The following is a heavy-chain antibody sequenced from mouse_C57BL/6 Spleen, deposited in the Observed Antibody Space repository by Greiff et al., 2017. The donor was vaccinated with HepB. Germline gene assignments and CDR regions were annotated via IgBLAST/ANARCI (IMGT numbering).Heavy chain of an antibody. CDR3: ARSTTVPYYYAIDY. V-gene: IGHV1-82*01. Sequence: VQRVESGPELVKPGASVKISCKASGYAFSSSWMNWVKQRPGKGLEWIGRIYPGDGDTNYNGKFKGKATLTADKSSSTAYMQLSSLTSEDSAVYFCARSTTVPYYYAIDYWGQGTSVTVSS. J-gene: IGHJ4*01. CDR2: IYPGDGDT. D-gene: IGHD1-1*01. CDR1: GYAFSSSW.